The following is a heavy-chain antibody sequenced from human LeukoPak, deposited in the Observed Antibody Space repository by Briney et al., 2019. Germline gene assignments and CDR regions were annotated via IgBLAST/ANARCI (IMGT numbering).Heavy chain of an antibody. CDR1: GFTFSSYE. CDR3: ARENSSSWYEYYYYYMDV. Sequence: PGGSLRLSCAASGFTFSSYEMNWVRQAPGKGLEGVSYISSSGSTIYYADSVKGRFTISRDNAKNSLYLQMNSLRAEDTAVYYCARENSSSWYEYYYYYMDVWGKGTTVTISS. CDR2: ISSSGSTI. V-gene: IGHV3-48*03. D-gene: IGHD6-13*01. J-gene: IGHJ6*03.